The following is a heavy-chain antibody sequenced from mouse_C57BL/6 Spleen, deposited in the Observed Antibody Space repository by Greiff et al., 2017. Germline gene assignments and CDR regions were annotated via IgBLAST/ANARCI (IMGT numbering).Heavy chain of an antibody. J-gene: IGHJ2*01. CDR2: INPGSGGT. D-gene: IGHD2-1*01. Sequence: QVQLQQSGAELVRPGTSVKVSCKASGYAFTNYLIEWVKQRPGQGLEWIGVINPGSGGTNYNEKFKGKATLTADKSSSTAYMQLSSLTSEDSAVYFCARERIYYGNYSYYFDSWGQGTTLTVSS. CDR3: ARERIYYGNYSYYFDS. V-gene: IGHV1-54*01. CDR1: GYAFTNYL.